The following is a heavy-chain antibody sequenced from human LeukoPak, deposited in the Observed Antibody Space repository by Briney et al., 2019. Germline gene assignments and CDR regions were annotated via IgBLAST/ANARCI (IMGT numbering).Heavy chain of an antibody. J-gene: IGHJ6*03. CDR1: GFTFSSYS. V-gene: IGHV3-23*01. D-gene: IGHD3-10*01. Sequence: PGGSLRLSCAASGFTFSSYSMNWVRQAPGKGLEWVSAISGSGGSTYYADSVKGRFTISRDNSKNTLYLQMNSLRAEDTAVYYCAKDGSGHPTASYYYYVDVWGKGTTVTVSS. CDR2: ISGSGGST. CDR3: AKDGSGHPTASYYYYVDV.